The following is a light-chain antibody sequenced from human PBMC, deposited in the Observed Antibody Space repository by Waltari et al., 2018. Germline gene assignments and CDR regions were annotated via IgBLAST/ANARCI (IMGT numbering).Light chain of an antibody. CDR2: RND. V-gene: IGLV1-47*01. CDR1: SPNIGTNY. Sequence: QSVLTQPPSASGTPGQRVTISCSGSSPNIGTNYIYWYQQLPGTAPKLLIFRNDPRPSGVPDRFSASKSGTSASLAISGLRSEDEADYYCASWGDGLSGPSVVFGGGTKLTVL. CDR3: ASWGDGLSGPSVV. J-gene: IGLJ2*01.